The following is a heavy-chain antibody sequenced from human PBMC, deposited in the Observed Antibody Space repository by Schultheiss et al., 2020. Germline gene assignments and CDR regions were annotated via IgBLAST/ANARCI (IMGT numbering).Heavy chain of an antibody. CDR3: ARGPPSRSSWYSDY. Sequence: GGSLRLSCAASGFTFSDYYMSWIRQAPGKGLEWVSVIYSGGSTYYADSVKGRFTISRDNSKNSLYLQMNSLRAEDTAVYYCARGPPSRSSWYSDYWGQGTLVTVSS. J-gene: IGHJ4*02. D-gene: IGHD6-13*01. CDR1: GFTFSDYY. CDR2: IYSGGST. V-gene: IGHV3-66*01.